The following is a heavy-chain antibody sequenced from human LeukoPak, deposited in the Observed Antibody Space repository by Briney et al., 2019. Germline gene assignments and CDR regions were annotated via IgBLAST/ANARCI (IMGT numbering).Heavy chain of an antibody. V-gene: IGHV1-18*01. CDR3: ASRDSRDNYGYSYYYYYGMDV. D-gene: IGHD5-18*01. CDR2: ISAYNGNT. Sequence: ASVKVSSKASGYTFTSYGISWVRQAPGQGLEWMGWISAYNGNTNYAQKLQGRVTMTTDTFTSTAYMELRSLRSYDTAVFYCASRDSRDNYGYSYYYYYGMDVWGQGTTVTVSS. CDR1: GYTFTSYG. J-gene: IGHJ6*02.